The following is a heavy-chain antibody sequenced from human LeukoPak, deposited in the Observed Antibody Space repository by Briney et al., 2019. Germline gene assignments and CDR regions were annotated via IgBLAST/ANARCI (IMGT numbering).Heavy chain of an antibody. J-gene: IGHJ4*02. D-gene: IGHD6-19*01. V-gene: IGHV1-2*02. Sequence: ASVKVSCKASGYTLSGYYMHWVRQAPGQGLEWMGWIKPNSGDTKYAKKFQGRVTMTRDTSINTAYMELSSLRSDDTAMYYCARDRAAVAGQYFFDYWGQGALVTVSS. CDR1: GYTLSGYY. CDR2: IKPNSGDT. CDR3: ARDRAAVAGQYFFDY.